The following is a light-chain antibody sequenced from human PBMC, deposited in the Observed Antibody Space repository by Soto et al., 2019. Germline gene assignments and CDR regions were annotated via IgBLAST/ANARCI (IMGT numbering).Light chain of an antibody. V-gene: IGLV1-47*01. CDR2: KNN. CDR3: AAWADSLGGPGV. CDR1: SSNIGNFY. Sequence: QSVLTQPPSASGTPGQRVTISCSGSSSNIGNFYVYWYQQLPGPAPKLLIYKNNQRPLGVPDRFSGSKSGTSASLAISGLRSEDEADYYGAAWADSLGGPGVFGGGTPLTVL. J-gene: IGLJ7*01.